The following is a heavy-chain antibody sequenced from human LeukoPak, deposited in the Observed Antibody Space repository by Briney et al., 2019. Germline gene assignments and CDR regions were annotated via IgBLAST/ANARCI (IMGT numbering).Heavy chain of an antibody. V-gene: IGHV3-30*18. Sequence: GGSLRLSCAASGFTFSSYGMHWVRQAPGKGLEWVAVISYDGSDKYYADSVKGRFTISRDNSKNTLYLQMNSLRAEDTAVYYCAKSVGYCNGTSCYMMNYWGQGTLVTVSS. J-gene: IGHJ4*02. D-gene: IGHD2-2*02. CDR3: AKSVGYCNGTSCYMMNY. CDR1: GFTFSSYG. CDR2: ISYDGSDK.